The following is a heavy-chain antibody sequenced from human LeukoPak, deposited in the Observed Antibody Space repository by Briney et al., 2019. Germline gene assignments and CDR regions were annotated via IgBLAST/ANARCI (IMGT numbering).Heavy chain of an antibody. Sequence: GGSLRLSCGASGFTFRTYSMIWVRQAPGKGLEWVSYISGSGTATYYADSVKGRFTISRDNAKNSLYLQMNSLRAEDTAVYYCARDFYDSSGYSQDFWGQGTLVIVSS. J-gene: IGHJ4*02. V-gene: IGHV3-48*01. CDR2: ISGSGTAT. CDR3: ARDFYDSSGYSQDF. D-gene: IGHD3-22*01. CDR1: GFTFRTYS.